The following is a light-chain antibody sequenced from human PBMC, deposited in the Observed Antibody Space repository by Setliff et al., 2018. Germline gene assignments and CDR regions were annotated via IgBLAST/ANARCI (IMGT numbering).Light chain of an antibody. CDR3: SSYAGSNTPDV. CDR1: SSDVGGYNY. J-gene: IGLJ1*01. Sequence: QSALTQPPSASGSPGQSVTISCTGTSSDVGGYNYVSWYQQHPGKAPQLMIYEVSKRPSGVPDRFSGSKSGNTASLTVSGLQAEDEAEYYCSSYAGSNTPDVFGTGTKVTVL. V-gene: IGLV2-8*01. CDR2: EVS.